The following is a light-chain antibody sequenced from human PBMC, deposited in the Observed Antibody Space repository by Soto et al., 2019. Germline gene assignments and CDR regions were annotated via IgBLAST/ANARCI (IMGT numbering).Light chain of an antibody. J-gene: IGLJ1*01. CDR2: GNN. CDR3: QSYDSSLSGLYV. CDR1: DSNIGAGFD. V-gene: IGLV1-40*01. Sequence: QSVLAQPPSVSGAPGQRVAISCTGSDSNIGAGFDVHWYQQLPGTAPRLLIYGNNKRPSGVPDRFSGSKSATSASLAITGLQAEDEAEYYCQSYDSSLSGLYVFGTGTKLTV.